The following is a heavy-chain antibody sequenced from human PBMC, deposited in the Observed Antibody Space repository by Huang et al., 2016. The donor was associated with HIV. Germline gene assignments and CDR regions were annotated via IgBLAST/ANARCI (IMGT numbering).Heavy chain of an antibody. CDR3: ARTGVAVSDDPEYFQH. Sequence: LQESGTGLVGPSETLSLTCAVSDDSINSTTFYWGWIRRPPGKALEWIGSIYYGGTTDYKPALKRRARIAVDASKNRIFLHLRSVTAADTGVYYCARTGVAVSDDPEYFQHWGQGALVTIS. V-gene: IGHV4-39*02. D-gene: IGHD3-3*01. CDR2: IYYGGTT. J-gene: IGHJ1*01. CDR1: DDSINSTTFY.